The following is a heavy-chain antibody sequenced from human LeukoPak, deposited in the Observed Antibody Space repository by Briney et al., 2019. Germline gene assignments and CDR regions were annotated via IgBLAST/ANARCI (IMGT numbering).Heavy chain of an antibody. CDR1: GFTFSSYW. D-gene: IGHD5/OR15-5a*01. CDR3: ARDSWVYGPEGFGY. V-gene: IGHV3-7*03. Sequence: GGSLRLSCAASGFTFSSYWMSWVRQAPGKGLEWVANIKQDGSEKYYVDSVKGRFTISRDNAKNSLYLQMNSLRAEDTAVYYCARDSWVYGPEGFGYWGQGTLVTVSS. J-gene: IGHJ4*02. CDR2: IKQDGSEK.